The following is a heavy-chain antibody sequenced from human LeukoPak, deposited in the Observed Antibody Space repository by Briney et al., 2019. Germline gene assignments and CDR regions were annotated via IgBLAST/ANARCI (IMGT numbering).Heavy chain of an antibody. J-gene: IGHJ6*03. CDR3: ARGRRTVVTPGYYYYYMDV. V-gene: IGHV1-8*03. Sequence: GASVKVSCKASGYTFTSYDIHWVRQATGQGLEWMGWMNPNSGNTGYAQKFQGRVTITRNTSISTAYMELSSLRSEDTAVYYCARGRRTVVTPGYYYYYMDVWGKGTTVTVSS. D-gene: IGHD4-23*01. CDR2: MNPNSGNT. CDR1: GYTFTSYD.